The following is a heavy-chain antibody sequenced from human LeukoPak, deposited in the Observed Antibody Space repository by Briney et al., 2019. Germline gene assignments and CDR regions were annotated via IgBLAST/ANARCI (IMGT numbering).Heavy chain of an antibody. CDR3: ARRGCYTNHIDY. D-gene: IGHD3-3*01. CDR2: IYYSGST. J-gene: IGHJ4*02. CDR1: GGSISSSSYY. V-gene: IGHV4-39*01. Sequence: PSETLSLTCTVSGGSISSSSYYWGWIRQPPGKGLEWIGSIYYSGSTYYNPSLKSRVTISVDTSKNQFSLKLSSVTAADTAVYYCARRGCYTNHIDYWGQGTLVTVSS.